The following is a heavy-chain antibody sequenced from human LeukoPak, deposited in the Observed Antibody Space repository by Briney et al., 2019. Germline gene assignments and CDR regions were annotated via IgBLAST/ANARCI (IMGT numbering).Heavy chain of an antibody. Sequence: ASVKVSCKPSGYTFIDHYLHWVRQGPGQGLESVGWIDPDTGDTNYPQKFQGRVTMTRDTSSSTAYMELNGLRSDDTAVYYCARAGHNSNSGGYDFWGLGTLVTVSS. CDR3: ARAGHNSNSGGYDF. D-gene: IGHD3-22*01. CDR2: IDPDTGDT. J-gene: IGHJ4*02. CDR1: GYTFIDHY. V-gene: IGHV1-2*02.